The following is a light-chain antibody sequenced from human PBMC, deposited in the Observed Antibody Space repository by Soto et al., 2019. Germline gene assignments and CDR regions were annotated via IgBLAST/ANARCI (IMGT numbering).Light chain of an antibody. CDR3: QHYHSYPWT. CDR1: QSISAW. CDR2: KAS. Sequence: DIQMTQSPSTLSASVGDRVTITCRASQSISAWLAWYQQKPGKVPKLLIYKASTLQSGVPSRFSGSGSGTEFTLTISSLQPDDLATYYCQHYHSYPWTFGQGTKVDIK. V-gene: IGKV1-5*03. J-gene: IGKJ1*01.